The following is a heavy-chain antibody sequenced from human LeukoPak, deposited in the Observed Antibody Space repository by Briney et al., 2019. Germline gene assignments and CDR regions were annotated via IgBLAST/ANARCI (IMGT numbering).Heavy chain of an antibody. Sequence: SETLSLTCAVYGGSFSGYYWSWIRQPPGKGLEWIGEINHSGSTNYNPSLKSRVTISVDTSKNQFSLKLSSVTAADTAVYYCALYCSSTSCYYGFDAFDIWGQGTMVTVSS. CDR3: ALYCSSTSCYYGFDAFDI. CDR2: INHSGST. CDR1: GGSFSGYY. V-gene: IGHV4-34*01. D-gene: IGHD2-2*01. J-gene: IGHJ3*02.